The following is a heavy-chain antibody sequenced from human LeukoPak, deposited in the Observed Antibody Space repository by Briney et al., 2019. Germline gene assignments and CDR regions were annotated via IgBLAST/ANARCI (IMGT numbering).Heavy chain of an antibody. J-gene: IGHJ4*02. D-gene: IGHD3-22*01. Sequence: GGSLRLSCVASGFTFSRYNMNWVRQAPGKGLEWVSYISSSSSTIYYADSVKGRFTISRDNAKNSLYLQMNSLRAEDTAVYYCARPYYDSSGYYPGGGYWGQGTLVTVSS. CDR1: GFTFSRYN. CDR3: ARPYYDSSGYYPGGGY. CDR2: ISSSSSTI. V-gene: IGHV3-48*01.